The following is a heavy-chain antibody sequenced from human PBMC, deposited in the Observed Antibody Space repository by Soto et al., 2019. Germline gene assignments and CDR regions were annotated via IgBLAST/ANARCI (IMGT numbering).Heavy chain of an antibody. V-gene: IGHV3-11*01. CDR2: ISSSGSTI. J-gene: IGHJ4*02. CDR3: ARGPYDYVWGSYPPHFNY. CDR1: GFTFSDYY. Sequence: QVQLVESGGGLVKPGGSLRLSCAASGFTFSDYYMSWIRQAPGKGLEWVSYISSSGSTIYYADSVKGRFTTSRDNAKNSRYLQMNSLRAEDTALYYCARGPYDYVWGSYPPHFNYWGQRTLCTVAS. D-gene: IGHD3-16*02.